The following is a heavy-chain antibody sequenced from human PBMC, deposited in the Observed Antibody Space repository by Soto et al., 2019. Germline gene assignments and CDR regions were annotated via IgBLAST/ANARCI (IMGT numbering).Heavy chain of an antibody. D-gene: IGHD3-16*01. CDR2: IKYDGSKK. CDR3: ARDPFFGAIDF. J-gene: IGHJ4*02. Sequence: PGGSLRLSCAASGFTFYEYGMHWVRQAPGKGLEWVAVIKYDGSKKYYADSVKGRVTISRDNSKNTVYLQMNSLRAEDTAVYNCARDPFFGAIDFWGLGTLVTVSS. V-gene: IGHV3-33*01. CDR1: GFTFYEYG.